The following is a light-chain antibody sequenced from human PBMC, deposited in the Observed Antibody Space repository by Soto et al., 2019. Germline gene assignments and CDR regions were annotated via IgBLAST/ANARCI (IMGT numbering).Light chain of an antibody. CDR2: GAS. Sequence: EVVLTQSPDTLSFSQGEGATLSCRASQSVSSTYLAWYQQKAGQAPRLLIYGASSRATGIPDRFSGSGSGTDFTLTISRLEPEDFAVYYCQQYGSSPQTFGQGTKV. V-gene: IGKV3-20*01. J-gene: IGKJ1*01. CDR1: QSVSSTY. CDR3: QQYGSSPQT.